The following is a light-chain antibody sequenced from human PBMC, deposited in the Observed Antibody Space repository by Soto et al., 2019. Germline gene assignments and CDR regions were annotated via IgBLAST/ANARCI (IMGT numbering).Light chain of an antibody. CDR3: STLYASMKALV. CDR2: IND. Sequence: QSVLTQPPSVSGTPGPRVTISWSVSSSNIGSHNVNWYQHLPGAASKLLMFINDKRPSGVPDRFSGSKSGTSASLAISGLQSEDEADYYCSTLYASMKALVFGGGTKLTVI. CDR1: SSNIGSHN. J-gene: IGLJ2*01. V-gene: IGLV1-44*01.